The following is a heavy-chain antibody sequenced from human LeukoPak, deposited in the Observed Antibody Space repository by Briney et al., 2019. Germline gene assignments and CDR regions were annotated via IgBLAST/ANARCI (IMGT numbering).Heavy chain of an antibody. Sequence: RGSLRLSCAASGFIFSNLGMSWVGPTAGEGLGWVSAIIGSGGSTYHADSVKGRFTITRDNSKNTLYLEMNSLRVEDTAVYYCARYCRNSNCLPNYYGMDGWGQGTTVTVSS. CDR3: ARYCRNSNCLPNYYGMDG. D-gene: IGHD2-15*01. J-gene: IGHJ6*02. CDR1: GFIFSNLG. CDR2: IIGSGGST. V-gene: IGHV3-23*01.